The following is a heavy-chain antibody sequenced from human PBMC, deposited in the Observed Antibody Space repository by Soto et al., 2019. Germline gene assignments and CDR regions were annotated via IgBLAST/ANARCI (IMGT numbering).Heavy chain of an antibody. V-gene: IGHV5-51*01. Sequence: PGESLKISFKGSGYSFTSYWIGWVRQMPGKGLEWMGIIYPGDSDTRYSPSFQGQVTISADKSISTAYLQWSSLKASDTAMYYCAKVDYGGNSGYYYYGMDVWGQGTTVTVSS. CDR2: IYPGDSDT. CDR3: AKVDYGGNSGYYYYGMDV. J-gene: IGHJ6*02. CDR1: GYSFTSYW. D-gene: IGHD4-17*01.